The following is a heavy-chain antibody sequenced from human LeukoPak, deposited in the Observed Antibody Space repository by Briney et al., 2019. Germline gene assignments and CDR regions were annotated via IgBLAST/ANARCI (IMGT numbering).Heavy chain of an antibody. V-gene: IGHV3-30-3*01. CDR2: ISYDGSNK. Sequence: GGSLRLSCAASGFTFSSYAMHWVRQAPGKGLEWVAVISYDGSNKYYADSVKGRFTISRDNSKNTLYLQMNSLRAEDTAVYYCARDATIFGVANGAFDIWGQGTMVTVSS. CDR1: GFTFSSYA. CDR3: ARDATIFGVANGAFDI. J-gene: IGHJ3*02. D-gene: IGHD3-3*01.